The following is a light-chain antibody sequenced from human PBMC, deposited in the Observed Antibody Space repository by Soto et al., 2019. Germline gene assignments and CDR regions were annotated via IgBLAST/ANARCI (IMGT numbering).Light chain of an antibody. CDR3: LQIYSRSSCS. Sequence: DIQMTQSSSSLSASVGDRVTITCRASQDITNNLNWYQHKPGKAPELLIFAASSLVSGVPSRFSGGGSGTDFTLTISSLQPEDFATYYCLQIYSRSSCSFGPGTKVEVK. CDR2: AAS. J-gene: IGKJ3*01. V-gene: IGKV1-39*01. CDR1: QDITNN.